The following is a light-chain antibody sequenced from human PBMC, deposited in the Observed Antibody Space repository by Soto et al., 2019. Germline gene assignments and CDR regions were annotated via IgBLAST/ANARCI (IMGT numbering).Light chain of an antibody. CDR2: GAS. CDR1: QSLNNNY. V-gene: IGKV3-20*01. CDR3: QLYGCSVLLT. Sequence: EIVLTQSPGTLSLSPGERATLSCRVSQSLNNNYLAWYQQKPGQAPRLLIYGASSRATGVPDRFSGSGAGTYFTLTISRLDPADVGVYYCQLYGCSVLLTFGQGTRL. J-gene: IGKJ5*01.